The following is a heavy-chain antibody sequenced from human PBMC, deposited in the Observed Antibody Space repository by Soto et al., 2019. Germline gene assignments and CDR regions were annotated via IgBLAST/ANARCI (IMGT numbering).Heavy chain of an antibody. CDR2: IYYSGST. D-gene: IGHD4-4*01. CDR1: GGSISSYY. J-gene: IGHJ5*02. Sequence: QVQLQESGPGLVKPSETLSLTCTVSGGSISSYYWRWIRQPPGKGLEWIGYIYYSGSTNYNPSLQGRVKISGDTGKDQFSLWRSSVVAADTAVYYCASHDYSKANWFDPWGQGTLVTVSS. V-gene: IGHV4-59*08. CDR3: ASHDYSKANWFDP.